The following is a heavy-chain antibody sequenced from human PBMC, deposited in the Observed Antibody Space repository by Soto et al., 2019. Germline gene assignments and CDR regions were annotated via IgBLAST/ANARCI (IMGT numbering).Heavy chain of an antibody. CDR3: ARGSTMVRGVISPVDD. CDR2: IYLSGTT. CDR1: GGTIRRYY. D-gene: IGHD3-10*01. J-gene: IGHJ4*02. V-gene: IGHV4-59*01. Sequence: WGTLRVTCTVSGGTIRRYYWSWVRQPPGKGLEGIGYIYLSGTTNYNPSLKSRVTMSVDRSKNEFSLKLSSVTAADTAVYYCARGSTMVRGVISPVDDSGQGTLVTVS.